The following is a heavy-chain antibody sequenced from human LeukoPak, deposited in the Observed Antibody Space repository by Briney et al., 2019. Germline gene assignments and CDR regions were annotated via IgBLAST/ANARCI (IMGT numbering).Heavy chain of an antibody. V-gene: IGHV3-30-3*01. CDR2: ISYDGSNK. CDR1: GFTFSSYA. Sequence: PGRSLRLSCAASGFTFSSYAMHWVRQAPGKGLEWVAVISYDGSNKYYADSVKGRFTISRDNSKNTLYLQMNSLRAEDTAVYYCARSRSESYNIDYWSQGTLVTVSS. J-gene: IGHJ4*02. CDR3: ARSRSESYNIDY. D-gene: IGHD1-26*01.